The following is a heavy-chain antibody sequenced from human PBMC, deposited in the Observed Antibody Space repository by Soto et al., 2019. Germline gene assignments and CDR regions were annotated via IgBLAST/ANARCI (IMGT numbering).Heavy chain of an antibody. J-gene: IGHJ4*02. V-gene: IGHV1-2*02. D-gene: IGHD5-12*01. CDR1: GPTFIAYY. CDR2: IDPKSGGT. CDR3: ERVSVDVPE. Sequence: QLVQSGAEVKKPGASVKVSCKTSGPTFIAYYIHWVRQAPGQGLEWMGWIDPKSGGTTYEKKFLGRVTMSRDASINTAYIELNRLTSDDTAVYYCERVSVDVPEWGQGTLLTVSS.